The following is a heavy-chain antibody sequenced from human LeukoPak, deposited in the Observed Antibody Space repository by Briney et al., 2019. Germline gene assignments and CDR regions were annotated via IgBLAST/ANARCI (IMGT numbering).Heavy chain of an antibody. Sequence: SETLSLTCTVSGGSISSSFYYWGWIRQPPGKGLEWIGSIYYSGNTYYNPSLNSRVTISVDTSKNRFSLNLTSVTAADTAVYYCTSRPLLSYYGSGRTRSDYWGQGTLVTVSS. CDR2: IYYSGNT. V-gene: IGHV4-39*07. J-gene: IGHJ4*02. CDR3: TSRPLLSYYGSGRTRSDY. CDR1: GGSISSSFYY. D-gene: IGHD3-10*01.